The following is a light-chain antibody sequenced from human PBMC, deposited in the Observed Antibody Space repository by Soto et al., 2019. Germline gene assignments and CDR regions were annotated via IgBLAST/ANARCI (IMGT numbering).Light chain of an antibody. CDR3: QQYYHWPRT. V-gene: IGKV3-15*01. Sequence: EMAVTQSPATLSASPGERATLSCRASQSVASNLAWYQQKPGQTPRLLIYAASTRATGIPARFSGSGSGTDFNLTITSLQSEDFAVYYCQQYYHWPRTFGQGTKVDIK. CDR1: QSVASN. J-gene: IGKJ1*01. CDR2: AAS.